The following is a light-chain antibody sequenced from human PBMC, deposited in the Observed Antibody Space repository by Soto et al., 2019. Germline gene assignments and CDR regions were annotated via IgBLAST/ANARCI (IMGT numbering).Light chain of an antibody. Sequence: QSALTQPASVSGSPGQSITISCTGTSSDVGSYNLVSWYQQHPGKAPKLMIYEGSKRPSGVSNRFSGSKSGNTASLTISGLQAEDESYYYCCSYAGSGLYVFGTGTKLTVL. CDR3: CSYAGSGLYV. J-gene: IGLJ1*01. V-gene: IGLV2-23*01. CDR1: SSDVGSYNL. CDR2: EGS.